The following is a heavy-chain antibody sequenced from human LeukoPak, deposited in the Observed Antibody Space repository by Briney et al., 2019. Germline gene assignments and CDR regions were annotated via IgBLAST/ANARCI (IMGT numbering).Heavy chain of an antibody. CDR1: GFTLSSYS. CDR3: ARGGGLDV. Sequence: PGGSLRLSCAASGFTLSSYSMSWVRQTPGKGLEWISYIDSDTYGNTIYYPHTVKGRFTISRDNAKNSLYLQMSNLRAEDTAVYFCARGGGLDVWGQGATVTVSS. J-gene: IGHJ6*02. V-gene: IGHV3-48*04. CDR2: IDSDTYGNTI. D-gene: IGHD3-16*01.